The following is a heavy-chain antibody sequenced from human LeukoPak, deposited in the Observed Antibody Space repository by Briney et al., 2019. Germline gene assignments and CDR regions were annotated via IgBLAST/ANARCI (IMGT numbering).Heavy chain of an antibody. CDR1: GFTFSSYS. J-gene: IGHJ4*02. D-gene: IGHD5-18*01. Sequence: PGGSLRLSCAASGFTFSSYSMNWVRQAPGKGLEWVSYISSRSSTIYYADSVKGRFTSSRDNAKNSLYLQMNSLRAEDTAVYYCARDLVQLWSKDYWGQGTLVTVSS. CDR2: ISSRSSTI. CDR3: ARDLVQLWSKDY. V-gene: IGHV3-48*01.